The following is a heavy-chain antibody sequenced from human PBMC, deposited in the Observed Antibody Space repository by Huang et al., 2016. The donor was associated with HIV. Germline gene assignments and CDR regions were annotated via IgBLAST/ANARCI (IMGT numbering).Heavy chain of an antibody. V-gene: IGHV3-30-3*01. D-gene: IGHD5-12*01. CDR2: ISYDGSNK. CDR1: RFTFSNYA. CDR3: ARDLWLRDLYYYYYMDV. Sequence: QVQLVASGGGVVQPGRSLRLSCAASRFTFSNYAMHWVRQAPGKGREWVAGISYDGSNKYYADSVKGRFTISRDNSKNTLYLQMNSLRAEDTAVYYCARDLWLRDLYYYYYMDVWGKGTTVTVSS. J-gene: IGHJ6*03.